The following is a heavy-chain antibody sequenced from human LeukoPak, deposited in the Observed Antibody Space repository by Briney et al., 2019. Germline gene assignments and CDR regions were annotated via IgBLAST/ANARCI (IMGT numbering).Heavy chain of an antibody. CDR1: GFTFSSYG. Sequence: GGSLRLSCAASGFTFSSYGMHWVRQAPGKGLEWVAVISYDGSNKYYADSVKGRFTISRDNSKNTLYLRMNSLRAEDTAVYYCAKIEVEGSGWPGGDYWGQGTLVTVSS. CDR3: AKIEVEGSGWPGGDY. J-gene: IGHJ4*02. V-gene: IGHV3-30*18. D-gene: IGHD6-19*01. CDR2: ISYDGSNK.